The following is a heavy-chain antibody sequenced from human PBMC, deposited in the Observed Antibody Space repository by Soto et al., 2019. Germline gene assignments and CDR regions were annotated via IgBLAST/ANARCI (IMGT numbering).Heavy chain of an antibody. J-gene: IGHJ5*02. CDR2: ISTSGSTI. D-gene: IGHD3-16*01. CDR3: ARDLIDGWFDP. Sequence: QVQXVESGGGLVKXGGXXXLSCAASGFTFSDYYMTWIRQAPGKGLEWVSYISTSGSTIYYSDSVKGXXXXXXXXXXXXLYLQMNSLRAEDTAVYYCARDLIDGWFDPWGQGTLVTVSS. CDR1: GFTFSDYY. V-gene: IGHV3-11*01.